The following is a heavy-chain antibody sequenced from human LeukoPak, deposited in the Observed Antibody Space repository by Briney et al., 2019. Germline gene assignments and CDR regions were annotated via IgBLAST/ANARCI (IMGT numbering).Heavy chain of an antibody. CDR3: ARALPHRRLMDTTMEQHWFDP. CDR1: GYTFTSYY. V-gene: IGHV1-46*01. Sequence: ASVRVSCKASGYTFTSYYMHWVRQAPGQGLEWMGIINPSGGNTNYAQKFQGRVTMTRDMSTSTVYMELSSLRSEDTAMYYCARALPHRRLMDTTMEQHWFDPWGQGTLVTVSS. J-gene: IGHJ5*02. CDR2: INPSGGNT. D-gene: IGHD5-18*01.